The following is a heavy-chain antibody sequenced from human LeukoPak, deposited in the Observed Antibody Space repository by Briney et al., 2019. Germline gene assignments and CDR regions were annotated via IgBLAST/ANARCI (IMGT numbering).Heavy chain of an antibody. V-gene: IGHV4-59*01. CDR1: GDSLNTYY. D-gene: IGHD2-21*02. Sequence: KPSETLSLTCTVSGDSLNTYYWTWIRQTPRQELEWIGFVASSGTSNYNPSLKSRVSISIDTSKNQFSLALTSVTPADTAVYYCARVVRGVVTSNWFDPWGQGTLVSVSS. CDR3: ARVVRGVVTSNWFDP. J-gene: IGHJ5*02. CDR2: VASSGTS.